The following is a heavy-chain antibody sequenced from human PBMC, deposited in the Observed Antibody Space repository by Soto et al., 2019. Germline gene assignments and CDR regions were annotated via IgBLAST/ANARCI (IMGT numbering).Heavy chain of an antibody. J-gene: IGHJ6*02. CDR2: ISAYNGNT. D-gene: IGHD2-2*01. Sequence: ASVKVSCKASGYTFTIYGIIWVRQAPGQGLEWMGWISAYNGNTNYAQKLQGRVTMTTDTSTSTAYMELRSLRSDDTAVYYCARDLPQYCISTSCPRYLYYGMDVWGQGTTVTVSS. V-gene: IGHV1-18*01. CDR3: ARDLPQYCISTSCPRYLYYGMDV. CDR1: GYTFTIYG.